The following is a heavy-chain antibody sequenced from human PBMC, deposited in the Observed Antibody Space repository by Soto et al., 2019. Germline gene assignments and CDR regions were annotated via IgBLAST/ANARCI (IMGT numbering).Heavy chain of an antibody. CDR1: GFTFSSYA. CDR3: TTEDSSGWYLFDY. J-gene: IGHJ4*02. V-gene: IGHV3-15*01. Sequence: GGSLRLSCAASGFTFSSYAMSWVRQAPGKGLEWVGRIKSKTDGGTTDYAAPVKGRFTISRDDSKNTLYLQMNSLKTEDTAVYYCTTEDSSGWYLFDYWGQGTLVTVSS. D-gene: IGHD6-19*01. CDR2: IKSKTDGGTT.